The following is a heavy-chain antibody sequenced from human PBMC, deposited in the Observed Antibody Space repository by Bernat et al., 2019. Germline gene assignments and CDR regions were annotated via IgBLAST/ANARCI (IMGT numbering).Heavy chain of an antibody. V-gene: IGHV3-66*01. CDR3: ARSRYSSSWPGDY. CDR2: IYSGGST. Sequence: EVQLLESGGGLVQPGGSLRLSCAASGFTFSSYAMSWVRQAPGKGLEWVSVIYSGGSTYYADSVKGRFTISRDNSKNTLYLQMNSLRAEDTAVYYCARSRYSSSWPGDYWGQGTLVTVSS. D-gene: IGHD6-13*01. J-gene: IGHJ4*02. CDR1: GFTFSSYA.